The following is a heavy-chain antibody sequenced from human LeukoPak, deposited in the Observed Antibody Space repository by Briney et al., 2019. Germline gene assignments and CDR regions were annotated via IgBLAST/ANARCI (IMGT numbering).Heavy chain of an antibody. J-gene: IGHJ4*02. CDR2: IYYSGST. V-gene: IGHV4-39*01. CDR3: ARLAVAGINYFDY. CDR1: GGSISSSSYY. Sequence: PSETLSLTCTVSGGSISSSSYYWGWIRQPPGKGLEWIGSIYYSGSTYYNPSLKSRVTVSVDTSKNQFSLKLSSVTAADTAVYYCARLAVAGINYFDYWGQGTLVTVSS. D-gene: IGHD6-19*01.